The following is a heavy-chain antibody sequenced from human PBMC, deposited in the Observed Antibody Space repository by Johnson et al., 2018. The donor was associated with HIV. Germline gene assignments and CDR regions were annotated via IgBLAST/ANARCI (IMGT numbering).Heavy chain of an antibody. CDR2: INWNGGST. D-gene: IGHD3-10*01. Sequence: VVRPGGSLRLSCAASGFTFDDHGMSWVRQAPGKGLEWVSGINWNGGSTGHADSVKGRFTISRDNTKNSLYLQMNSLRAEDTALYYCVKDSDTYYYGSGDAFDVWGQGTMVTVSS. J-gene: IGHJ3*01. CDR1: GFTFDDHG. CDR3: VKDSDTYYYGSGDAFDV. V-gene: IGHV3-20*04.